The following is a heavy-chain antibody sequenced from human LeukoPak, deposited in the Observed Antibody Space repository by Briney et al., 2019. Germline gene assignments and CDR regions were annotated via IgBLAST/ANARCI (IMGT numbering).Heavy chain of an antibody. D-gene: IGHD3-3*01. CDR2: INHSGST. V-gene: IGHV4-34*01. CDR1: GGSFSGYY. J-gene: IGHJ6*03. Sequence: SETLSLTCAVYGGSFSGYYWSWIRQPPGKGLEWIGEINHSGSTNYNPSLKSRVTISVDTSKNQFSLKLSSVTAAGTAVYYCARDRFYYDFWSGYYPRDYYMDVWGKGTTVTVSS. CDR3: ARDRFYYDFWSGYYPRDYYMDV.